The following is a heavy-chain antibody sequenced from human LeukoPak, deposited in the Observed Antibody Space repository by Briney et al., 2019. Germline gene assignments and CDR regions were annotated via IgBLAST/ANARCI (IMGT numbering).Heavy chain of an antibody. CDR2: ISSSAGVI. D-gene: IGHD1-26*01. CDR3: ARGGGGARSFDI. J-gene: IGHJ3*02. Sequence: PGGSLRLSCAASGFTFSTYELNWVRQAPGKGLEWVSYISSSAGVIYYADSVKGRFTISRDNAKNSLYLQMNSLRAEDTAVYYCARGGGGARSFDIWGRGTMVTVSS. CDR1: GFTFSTYE. V-gene: IGHV3-48*03.